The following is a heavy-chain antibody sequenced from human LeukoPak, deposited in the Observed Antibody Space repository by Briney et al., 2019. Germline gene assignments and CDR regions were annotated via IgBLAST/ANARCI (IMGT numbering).Heavy chain of an antibody. CDR2: ISYDGSNK. CDR1: GFTFSSYG. CDR3: AKDLAPGWPIFDY. D-gene: IGHD2-15*01. J-gene: IGHJ4*01. Sequence: PGRSLRLSCAASGFTFSSYGMHWVRQAPGKGLEWVAVISYDGSNKYYADSVKGRFTISRDNSKNTLYLQMNSLRAEDTAVYYCAKDLAPGWPIFDYWGQGTLVTVSS. V-gene: IGHV3-30*18.